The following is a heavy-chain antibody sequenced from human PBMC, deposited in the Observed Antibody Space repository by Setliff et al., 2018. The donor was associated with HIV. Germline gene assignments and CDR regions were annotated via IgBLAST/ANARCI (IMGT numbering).Heavy chain of an antibody. CDR2: IYTSGST. V-gene: IGHV4-61*02. Sequence: PSETLSLTCTVSGGSICSGSYYWSWIRQPAGKGLEWIGRIYTSGSTNYNPSLKSRVTMSVDTSKNQFSLRLSSVTAADTAVYYCARDQKGYSYGYFDSWGQGTLVTVSS. D-gene: IGHD5-18*01. CDR3: ARDQKGYSYGYFDS. J-gene: IGHJ4*02. CDR1: GGSICSGSYY.